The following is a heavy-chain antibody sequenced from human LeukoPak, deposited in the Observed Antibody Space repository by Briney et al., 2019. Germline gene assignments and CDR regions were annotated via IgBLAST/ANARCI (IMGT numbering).Heavy chain of an antibody. D-gene: IGHD1-1*01. CDR1: GFTFSSYG. CDR2: IWYDGSNK. CDR3: AKDHLGLQLGGGEIDY. Sequence: GGSLRLSCAASGFTFSSYGMHWVRQAPGKGLEWVAVIWYDGSNKDYADSVKGRFTISRDNSKNTLYLQMNSLRAEDTAVYYCAKDHLGLQLGGGEIDYWGQGTLVTVSS. J-gene: IGHJ4*02. V-gene: IGHV3-33*06.